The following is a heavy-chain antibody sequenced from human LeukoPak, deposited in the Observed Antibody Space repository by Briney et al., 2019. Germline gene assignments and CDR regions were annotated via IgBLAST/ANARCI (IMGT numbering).Heavy chain of an antibody. CDR3: AREEDCSSTSCYVALDY. D-gene: IGHD2-2*01. CDR1: GFTFSSYW. CDR2: IKQDGSEK. V-gene: IGHV3-7*01. J-gene: IGHJ4*02. Sequence: GGSLRLSCAASGFTFSSYWMSWVRQAPGKGLEWVANIKQDGSEKYYVDSVKGRFTISRDNAKNSLYLQMNSLRAEDTAVYYCAREEDCSSTSCYVALDYWGQGTLVTVSS.